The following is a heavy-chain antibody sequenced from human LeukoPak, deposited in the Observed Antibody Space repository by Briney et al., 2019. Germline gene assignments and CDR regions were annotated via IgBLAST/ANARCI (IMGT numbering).Heavy chain of an antibody. V-gene: IGHV3-7*04. CDR1: GFMFSSYW. CDR3: ARRLRYFDITDV. D-gene: IGHD3-9*01. J-gene: IGHJ6*02. CDR2: IKRDGSEK. Sequence: SGGSLRLSCAASGFMFSSYWMSWVRQAPGKGLEWVANIKRDGSEKYYVDSVKGRFTISRDNAKNSLYLQMSSLRAEDTAVYYCARRLRYFDITDVWGQGTTVTVSS.